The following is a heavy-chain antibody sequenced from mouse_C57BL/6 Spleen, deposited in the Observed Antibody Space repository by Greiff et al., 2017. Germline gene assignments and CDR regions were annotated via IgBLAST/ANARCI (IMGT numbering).Heavy chain of an antibody. CDR2: INPNNGGT. CDR1: GYTFTDYY. CDR3: ARRGDYDMHYFDY. Sequence: EVQLQQSGPELVKPGASVKISCKASGYTFTDYYMNWVKQSHGKSLEWIGDINPNNGGTSYNQKFKGKATLTVDKSSSTAYMELRSLTSEDSAVYYCARRGDYDMHYFDYWGQGTTLTVSS. D-gene: IGHD2-4*01. V-gene: IGHV1-26*01. J-gene: IGHJ2*01.